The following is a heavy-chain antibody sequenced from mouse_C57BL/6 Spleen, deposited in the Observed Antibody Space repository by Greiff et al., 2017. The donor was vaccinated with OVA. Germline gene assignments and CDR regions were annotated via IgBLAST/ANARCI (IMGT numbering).Heavy chain of an antibody. CDR2: ILPGSGST. CDR3: ARRDGTLVATDYAMDY. J-gene: IGHJ4*01. CDR1: GYTFTGYW. V-gene: IGHV1-9*01. D-gene: IGHD1-1*01. Sequence: VQLQQSGAELMKPGASVKLSCKATGYTFTGYWIEWVKQRPGHGLEWIGEILPGSGSTNYNEKLKGKATFTADTSSNPAYLQLSSLTTEDSAIYYCARRDGTLVATDYAMDYWGQGTTLTVSS.